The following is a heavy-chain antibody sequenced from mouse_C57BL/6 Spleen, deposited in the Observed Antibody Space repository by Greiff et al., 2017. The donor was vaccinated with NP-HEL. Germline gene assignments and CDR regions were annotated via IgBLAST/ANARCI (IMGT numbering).Heavy chain of an antibody. Sequence: VQLQQSGPELVKPGASVKISCKASGYTFTDYYMNWVKQSHGKSLEWIGDINPNNGGTSYNQKFKGKATLTVDKSSSTAYMELRSLTSEDSAVYYCARSRNSKGDFDYWGQGTTLTVSS. D-gene: IGHD2-5*01. CDR1: GYTFTDYY. V-gene: IGHV1-26*01. CDR3: ARSRNSKGDFDY. J-gene: IGHJ2*01. CDR2: INPNNGGT.